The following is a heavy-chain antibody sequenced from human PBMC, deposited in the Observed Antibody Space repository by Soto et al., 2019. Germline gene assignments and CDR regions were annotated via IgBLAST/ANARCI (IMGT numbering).Heavy chain of an antibody. D-gene: IGHD3-9*01. J-gene: IGHJ6*02. Sequence: QVQLVESGGGVVQPGRSLRLSCAASGFTFSSYGMHWVRQAPGKGLEWVAVIWYDGSNKYYADSVKGRFTISRDNSKNTLYLQMNSRRAEDTAVYYCARYLYYYYYGMDVWGQGTTVTVSS. V-gene: IGHV3-33*01. CDR2: IWYDGSNK. CDR3: ARYLYYYYYGMDV. CDR1: GFTFSSYG.